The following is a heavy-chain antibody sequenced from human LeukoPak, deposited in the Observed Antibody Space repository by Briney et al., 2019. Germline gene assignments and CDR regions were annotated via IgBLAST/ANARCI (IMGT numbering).Heavy chain of an antibody. J-gene: IGHJ4*02. V-gene: IGHV4-39*07. CDR2: IYYSGST. CDR3: ATDFMLYSSGWLLFDY. CDR1: GGSISSSSHS. Sequence: PSETLSLTCTVSGGSISSSSHSWGWIRQPPGKRLEWIGSIYYSGSTYYNPSLKSRVTISVDTSKKQFSLKLSSVTAADTAVYYCATDFMLYSSGWLLFDYWGQGTPVTVSS. D-gene: IGHD6-19*01.